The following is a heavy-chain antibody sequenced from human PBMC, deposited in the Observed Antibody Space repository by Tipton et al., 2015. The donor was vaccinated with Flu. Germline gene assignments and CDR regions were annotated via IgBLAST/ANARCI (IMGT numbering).Heavy chain of an antibody. CDR1: GFTFSNVW. V-gene: IGHV3-15*01. Sequence: SLRLSCAASGFTFSNVWMTWVRQAPGKGLEWVGRIRKTADGGTTEYAASVKGRFTISRDDSKNMLYLQMSSLKTEDTAAYYCSTRWSGGSFRLYYYYGLDVWGQGTPVTVSS. J-gene: IGHJ6*02. CDR3: STRWSGGSFRLYYYYGLDV. D-gene: IGHD3-3*01. CDR2: IRKTADGGTT.